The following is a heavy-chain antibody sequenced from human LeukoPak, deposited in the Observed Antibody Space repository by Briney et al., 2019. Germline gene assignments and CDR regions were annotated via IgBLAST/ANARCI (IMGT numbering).Heavy chain of an antibody. CDR3: ARGRYYGSGSYLEFDY. CDR1: GGSFSGYY. J-gene: IGHJ4*02. D-gene: IGHD3-10*01. CDR2: INHSGST. V-gene: IGHV4-34*01. Sequence: SETLSLTCAVYGGSFSGYYWSWIRHPPGKGLEWIGEINHSGSTNYNPSLKSRVTISVDTSKNQFSLKLSSVTAADTAVYYCARGRYYGSGSYLEFDYWGQGTLVTVSS.